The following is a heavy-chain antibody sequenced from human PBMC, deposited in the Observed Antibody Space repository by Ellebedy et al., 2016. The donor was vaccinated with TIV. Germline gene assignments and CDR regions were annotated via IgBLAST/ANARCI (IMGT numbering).Heavy chain of an antibody. J-gene: IGHJ4*02. CDR3: ARDLSGWPFDY. V-gene: IGHV1-2*02. Sequence: ASVKVSCKASGHTFTEYYIHWVRQAPGQGLEWMGWINPDSGSTNYVQKFQGRVTVTRDTSISTAYMGLSRLRSDDTAVYYCARDLSGWPFDYWGQGTLVTVSS. D-gene: IGHD6-19*01. CDR1: GHTFTEYY. CDR2: INPDSGST.